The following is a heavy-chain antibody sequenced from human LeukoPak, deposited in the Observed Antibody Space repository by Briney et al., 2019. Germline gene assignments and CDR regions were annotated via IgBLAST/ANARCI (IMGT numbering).Heavy chain of an antibody. D-gene: IGHD3-3*01. CDR3: ARDERITIFGVAPRIDY. V-gene: IGHV4-39*07. J-gene: IGHJ4*02. CDR1: GGSISSSSYY. CDR2: IYYSGST. Sequence: SETLSLTCTVSGGSISSSSYYWGWIRQPPGKGLEWIGSIYYSGSTYYNPSLKSRVTISVDTSKNQFSLKLSSVTAADTAVYYCARDERITIFGVAPRIDYWGQGTLVTVSS.